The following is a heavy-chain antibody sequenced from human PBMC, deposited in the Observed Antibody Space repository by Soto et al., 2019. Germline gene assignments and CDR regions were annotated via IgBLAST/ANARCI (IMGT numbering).Heavy chain of an antibody. J-gene: IGHJ6*02. Sequence: SVKVSCKASGCTFSSYAISWVRQAPGQGLEWMGGIIPIFGTANYAQKFQGRVTITADESTSTAYMELSSLRSEDTAVYYCAREGVDNWNDVYSSYGMEVWGQGTTVSVSS. V-gene: IGHV1-69*13. CDR3: AREGVDNWNDVYSSYGMEV. D-gene: IGHD1-20*01. CDR1: GCTFSSYA. CDR2: IIPIFGTA.